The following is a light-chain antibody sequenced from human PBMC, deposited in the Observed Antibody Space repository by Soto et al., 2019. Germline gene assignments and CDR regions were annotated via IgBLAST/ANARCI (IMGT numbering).Light chain of an antibody. Sequence: EIVMTQSPATLSVTTGESATLSCRASQSVSSNLAWYQQKPGQAPRLLIYGASTRATGIPARFSGSGSGTEFTLTISSLQSVDFAVYYCQQYNNWPPWTFGQGTKVEIK. V-gene: IGKV3-15*01. CDR2: GAS. CDR1: QSVSSN. J-gene: IGKJ1*01. CDR3: QQYNNWPPWT.